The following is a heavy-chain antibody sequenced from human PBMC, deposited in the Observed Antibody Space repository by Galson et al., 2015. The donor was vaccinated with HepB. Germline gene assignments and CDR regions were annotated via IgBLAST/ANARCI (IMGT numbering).Heavy chain of an antibody. V-gene: IGHV3-30*04. CDR2: ISYDGSNK. D-gene: IGHD6-6*01. J-gene: IGHJ4*02. CDR3: AREARIAARALPFDY. Sequence: SLRLSCAASGFTFSSYAMHWVRQAPGKGLEWVAVISYDGSNKYYADSVKGRFTISRDNSKNTLYLQMNSLRAEDTAVYYCAREARIAARALPFDYWGQGTLVTVSS. CDR1: GFTFSSYA.